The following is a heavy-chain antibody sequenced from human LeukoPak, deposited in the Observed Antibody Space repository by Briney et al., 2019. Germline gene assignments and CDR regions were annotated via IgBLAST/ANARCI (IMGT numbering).Heavy chain of an antibody. V-gene: IGHV4-39*07. J-gene: IGHJ3*02. D-gene: IGHD3-3*01. Sequence: PSETLSLTCTVSGGSISSSSYYWGCIRLPPGKGLECIGRIYYSGSTYYNPSLKSRVTISVDTSKNQFSLKLTSVTAADTAVYCCAQHGDYDFWSGYYTHDAFDIWGQGTMVTVSS. CDR2: IYYSGST. CDR3: AQHGDYDFWSGYYTHDAFDI. CDR1: GGSISSSSYY.